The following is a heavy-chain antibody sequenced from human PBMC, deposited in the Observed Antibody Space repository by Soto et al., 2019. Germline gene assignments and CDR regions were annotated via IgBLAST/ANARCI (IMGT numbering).Heavy chain of an antibody. Sequence: QVQLVQSGAEVKKPGASMKVSCKASGYTFIRYGISWVRQAPGQGLEWMGWISTSNGNTNYAQKLQGRFTMTTDTSTSTAYMELRSLRSDDTAVYYGARVGYGGSSQGALDIWGQGTMVTVSS. CDR2: ISTSNGNT. CDR1: GYTFIRYG. CDR3: ARVGYGGSSQGALDI. D-gene: IGHD2-15*01. J-gene: IGHJ3*02. V-gene: IGHV1-18*01.